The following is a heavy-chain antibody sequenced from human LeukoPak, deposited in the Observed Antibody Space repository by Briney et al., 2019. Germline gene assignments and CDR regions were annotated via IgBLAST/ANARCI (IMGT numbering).Heavy chain of an antibody. Sequence: SETLSLTCTVSGGSISSSSYYGGWIRQPPGKGLEWIVSIYYSGSTYYNPSLNSRVTISVDTSKNQFSLKLSSVTAADTAVYYCARDPAPEGAIDYWGQGTLVTVSS. CDR1: GGSISSSSYY. CDR2: IYYSGST. CDR3: ARDPAPEGAIDY. V-gene: IGHV4-39*07. D-gene: IGHD1-26*01. J-gene: IGHJ4*02.